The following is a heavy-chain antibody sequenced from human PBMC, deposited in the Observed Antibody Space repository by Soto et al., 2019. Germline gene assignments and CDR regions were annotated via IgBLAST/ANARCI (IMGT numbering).Heavy chain of an antibody. Sequence: PGGSLRLSCAASGFTFSSYAMSWVRQAPGKGLEWVSAISGSGGSTYYADSVKGRFTISRDNSKNTLYLQMNSLRAEDTDVYYWEKQIRSWYPNQYWYFDLWGRGTLVTVSS. D-gene: IGHD6-13*01. V-gene: IGHV3-23*01. J-gene: IGHJ2*01. CDR1: GFTFSSYA. CDR3: EKQIRSWYPNQYWYFDL. CDR2: ISGSGGST.